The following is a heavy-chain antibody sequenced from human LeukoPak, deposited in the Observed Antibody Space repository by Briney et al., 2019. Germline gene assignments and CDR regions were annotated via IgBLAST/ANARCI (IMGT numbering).Heavy chain of an antibody. D-gene: IGHD3-3*01. CDR1: GFTFSSYS. Sequence: NPGGTLRLSRAASGFTFSSYSRNWVRQAPGKGLEWVSSISSSSSYIYYADSVKGRLTISRDNAKNSLYLQMNSLRAEDTAVYYCARARGDDFWSGYYYYYYYMDVWGKGTMVTVSS. CDR2: ISSSSSYI. V-gene: IGHV3-21*01. CDR3: ARARGDDFWSGYYYYYYYMDV. J-gene: IGHJ6*03.